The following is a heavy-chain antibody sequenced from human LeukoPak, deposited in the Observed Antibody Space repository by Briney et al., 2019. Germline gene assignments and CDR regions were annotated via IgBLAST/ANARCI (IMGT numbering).Heavy chain of an antibody. CDR3: AKDAFRRGYSYGHYYYYYMDV. D-gene: IGHD5-18*01. V-gene: IGHV3-7*01. Sequence: PGGSLRLSCAASGFTFSSYWMSWVRQAPGKGLEWVANIKQDGSEKYYVDSVKGRFTISRDNAKNSLYLQMNSLRAEDTAVYYCAKDAFRRGYSYGHYYYYYMDVWGKGTTVTISS. CDR2: IKQDGSEK. CDR1: GFTFSSYW. J-gene: IGHJ6*03.